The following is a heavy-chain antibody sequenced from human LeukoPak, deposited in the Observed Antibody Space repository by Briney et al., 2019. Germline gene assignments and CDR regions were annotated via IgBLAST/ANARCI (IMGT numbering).Heavy chain of an antibody. V-gene: IGHV4-61*02. D-gene: IGHD6-19*01. CDR2: IYTSGST. J-gene: IGHJ6*03. CDR3: ARGGYSSGPVAFAWRYYYYMDV. Sequence: SQTLSLTCTVSGDSISSGDYYWSWIRQPAGKGLEWIGRIYTSGSTNYNPSLKSRVTMSVDTSKNQFSLKLSSVTAADTAVYYCARGGYSSGPVAFAWRYYYYMDVWGKGTTVTISS. CDR1: GDSISSGDYY.